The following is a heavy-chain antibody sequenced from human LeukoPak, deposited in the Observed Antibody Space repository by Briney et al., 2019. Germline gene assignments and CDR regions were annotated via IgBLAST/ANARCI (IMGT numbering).Heavy chain of an antibody. J-gene: IGHJ4*02. CDR1: GFTFSSYA. CDR2: ISGSGGST. Sequence: GGSLRLSCAASGFTFSSYAMSWVRQAPGKGLEWVSAISGSGGSTYYADSVKGRFTISRDNSKNTLYLQMNSLRAEGTAVYYCAKVTYFSYYYDSSGYLVWGQGTLVTVSS. V-gene: IGHV3-23*01. D-gene: IGHD3-22*01. CDR3: AKVTYFSYYYDSSGYLV.